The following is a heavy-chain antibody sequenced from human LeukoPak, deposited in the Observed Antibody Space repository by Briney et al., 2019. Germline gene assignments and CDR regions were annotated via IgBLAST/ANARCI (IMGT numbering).Heavy chain of an antibody. CDR2: ISSSSSYI. D-gene: IGHD1-1*01. Sequence: GGSLRLSCAASGFTFSSYSMNWVRQAPGKGLEWVSSISSSSSYIYYADSVKGRFTISRDNAKNSLYLQMNSLSAEDTAVYYCAGYELTTVPIDYWGQGTLVTVSS. CDR3: AGYELTTVPIDY. V-gene: IGHV3-21*01. CDR1: GFTFSSYS. J-gene: IGHJ4*02.